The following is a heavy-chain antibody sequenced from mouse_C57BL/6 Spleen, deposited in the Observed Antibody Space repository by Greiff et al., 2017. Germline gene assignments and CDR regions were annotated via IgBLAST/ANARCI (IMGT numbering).Heavy chain of an antibody. V-gene: IGHV1-7*01. CDR1: GYTFTSYW. J-gene: IGHJ4*01. CDR2: INPSSGYT. D-gene: IGHD2-5*01. CDR3: APYYSNYDYAMDY. Sequence: QVQLQQSGAELAKPGASVKLSCKASGYTFTSYWMHWVKQRPGQGLEWIGYINPSSGYTKYNQKFKDKATLTADKSSSTAYMQLSSLTYEDSAVYYCAPYYSNYDYAMDYWGQGTSVTVSS.